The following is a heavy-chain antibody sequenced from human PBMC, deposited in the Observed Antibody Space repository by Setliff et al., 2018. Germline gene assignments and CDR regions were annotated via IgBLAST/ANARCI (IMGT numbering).Heavy chain of an antibody. D-gene: IGHD3-3*01. V-gene: IGHV4-38-2*01. Sequence: PSETLSLTCGVSGVSITSGHYWGWIRQSPGKGLEWLATIHQRGRTYYNPSLNSRVTISLDTSKNHFSLKLRSVTAGDSAVYYCASPGRDNLDSPFDAFDIWGQGTKVTVSS. CDR2: IHQRGRT. CDR3: ASPGRDNLDSPFDAFDI. J-gene: IGHJ3*02. CDR1: GVSITSGHY.